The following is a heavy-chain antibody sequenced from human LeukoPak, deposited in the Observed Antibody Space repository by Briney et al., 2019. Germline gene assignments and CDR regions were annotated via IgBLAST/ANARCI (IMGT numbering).Heavy chain of an antibody. V-gene: IGHV4-34*01. CDR3: ASLDGLEAPDY. Sequence: SETLSLTCAVCGGSFSGYYWSWIRQPPGKGLEWIGEINHSGSTNYNPSLKSRVTISVDTSKNQFSLRLSSVTAADTAVYYCASLDGLEAPDYWGQGALVTVSS. D-gene: IGHD6-19*01. CDR1: GGSFSGYY. J-gene: IGHJ4*02. CDR2: INHSGST.